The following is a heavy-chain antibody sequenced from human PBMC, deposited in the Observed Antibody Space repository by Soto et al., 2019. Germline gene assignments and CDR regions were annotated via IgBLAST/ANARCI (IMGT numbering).Heavy chain of an antibody. J-gene: IGHJ5*02. CDR1: GGSISSGGYY. V-gene: IGHV4-31*03. Sequence: SETLSLTCTVSGGSISSGGYYWSWIRQHPGKGLEWIGYIYYSGSTYYNPSLKSRVTISIDTSKNQFSLKLTPVTAADTAVYYCARGINYYDSSGDSWFDPWGQGTLVTVSS. CDR3: ARGINYYDSSGDSWFDP. CDR2: IYYSGST. D-gene: IGHD3-22*01.